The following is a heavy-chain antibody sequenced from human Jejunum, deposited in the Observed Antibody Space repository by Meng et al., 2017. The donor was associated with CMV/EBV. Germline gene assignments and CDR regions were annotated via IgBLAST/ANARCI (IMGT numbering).Heavy chain of an antibody. CDR2: VTSSSHYT. D-gene: IGHD5-12*01. V-gene: IGHV3-23*01. J-gene: IGHJ4*02. Sequence: SGFTFSSFAMSWVRQAPGKGLEWVSTVTSSSHYTYYADSVKGRFTISRDNSKNKVFLQMNSLRDEDTAVYYCAKSLVDIGMDLDDWGQGTVVTVSS. CDR3: AKSLVDIGMDLDD. CDR1: GFTFSSFA.